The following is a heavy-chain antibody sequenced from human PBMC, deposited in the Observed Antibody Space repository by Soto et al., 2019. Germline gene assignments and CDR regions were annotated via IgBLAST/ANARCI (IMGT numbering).Heavy chain of an antibody. J-gene: IGHJ5*02. Sequence: ASVKVSCKASGYTFTSYGISWVRQAPGQGLEWMGWISAYNGNTKYSQKFQGRVTITRDTSASTAYMELSSLRSEDTAVYYCARDPWNYVSGWFDPWGQGTLVTVSS. CDR2: ISAYNGNT. D-gene: IGHD1-7*01. CDR3: ARDPWNYVSGWFDP. V-gene: IGHV1-18*01. CDR1: GYTFTSYG.